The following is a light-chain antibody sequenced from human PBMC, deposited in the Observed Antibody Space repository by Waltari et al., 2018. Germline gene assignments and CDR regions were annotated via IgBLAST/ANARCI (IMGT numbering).Light chain of an antibody. CDR1: SSDVGGYNY. CDR3: CSYTSSSALDVV. Sequence: QSALTQPASVSGSPGQSIPFSCTGTSSDVGGYNYVSWYQQHPGKAPKLMIFDVSNRPSGVSNRFSGSKSGNTASLTISGLQTEDEAGYYCCSYTSSSALDVVFGGGTKLTVL. V-gene: IGLV2-14*01. CDR2: DVS. J-gene: IGLJ2*01.